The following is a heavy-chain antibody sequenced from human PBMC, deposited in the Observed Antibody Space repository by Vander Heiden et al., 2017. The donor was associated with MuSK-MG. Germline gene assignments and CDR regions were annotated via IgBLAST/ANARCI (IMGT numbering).Heavy chain of an antibody. D-gene: IGHD6-19*01. J-gene: IGHJ6*02. CDR3: ARGRVAVAGACYYYYGMDV. CDR1: GYTFTSYD. V-gene: IGHV1-8*01. Sequence: QVQLVQSGAEVKKPGASVKVSCTASGYTFTSYDINWVRQATGQGLEWMGWMNPNSGNTGYAQKFQGRVTMTRNTSISTAYMELSSLRSEDTAVYYCARGRVAVAGACYYYYGMDVWGQGTTVTVYS. CDR2: MNPNSGNT.